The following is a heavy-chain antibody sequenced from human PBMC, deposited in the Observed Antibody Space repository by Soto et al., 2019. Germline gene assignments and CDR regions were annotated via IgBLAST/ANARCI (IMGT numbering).Heavy chain of an antibody. D-gene: IGHD5-12*01. CDR3: ARDHHRYSGYDYVDY. J-gene: IGHJ4*02. V-gene: IGHV3-11*05. CDR1: GFTFSDYY. Sequence: QVQLVESGGGLVKPGGSLRLSCVASGFTFSDYYMSWIRQAAGKGLEWVSYISSSSSYTNYADSVKGRFTISRDNAKNSLYLQMNSLIAEDTAVYYCARDHHRYSGYDYVDYWGQGTLVTVSS. CDR2: ISSSSSYT.